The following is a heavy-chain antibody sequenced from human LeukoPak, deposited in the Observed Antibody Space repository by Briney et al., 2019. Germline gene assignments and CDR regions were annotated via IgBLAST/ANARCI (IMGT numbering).Heavy chain of an antibody. CDR2: IYSSVT. D-gene: IGHD6-13*01. J-gene: IGHJ4*02. CDR1: GDSISSSSYY. V-gene: IGHV4-39*02. CDR3: VRDIAAAGGFDY. Sequence: SETLSLTCTVSGDSISSSSYYWGWIRQPPGKGLEWIASIYSSVTYYNPSLKSRVTISVDTSKNQFSLNLSSVTAADTAVYYCVRDIAAAGGFDYWGQGTLVTVSS.